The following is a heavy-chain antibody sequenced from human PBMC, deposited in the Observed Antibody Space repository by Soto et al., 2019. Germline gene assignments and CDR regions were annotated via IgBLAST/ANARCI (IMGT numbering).Heavy chain of an antibody. V-gene: IGHV3-53*04. CDR1: GFTVSSSY. CDR3: ARALGQLYFYYYAMDV. J-gene: IGHJ6*02. CDR2: VYSGGGT. D-gene: IGHD3-10*01. Sequence: GGSLRLSCAASGFTVSSSYMIWVRQAPGKGLEWVSVVYSGGGTNYADSVKGRFTISRHNSQNMVFLQMNSLRPEDTAVYFCARALGQLYFYYYAMDVWGQGTTVTVSS.